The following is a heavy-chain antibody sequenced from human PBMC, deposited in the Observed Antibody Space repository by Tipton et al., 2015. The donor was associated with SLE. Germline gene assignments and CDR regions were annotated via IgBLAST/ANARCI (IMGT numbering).Heavy chain of an antibody. J-gene: IGHJ3*02. CDR2: INHSGST. D-gene: IGHD2-15*01. Sequence: LRLSCTVYGGSFSGYYWSWIRQPPGKGLEWIGEINHSGSTNYNPSLKSRVTISVDTSKNQFSLKLSSVTAADTAVYYCARGDQIFAFDIWGQGTMVTVSS. CDR1: GGSFSGYY. V-gene: IGHV4-34*01. CDR3: ARGDQIFAFDI.